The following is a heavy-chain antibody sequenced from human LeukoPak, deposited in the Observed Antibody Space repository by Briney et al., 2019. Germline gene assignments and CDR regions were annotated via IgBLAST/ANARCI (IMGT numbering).Heavy chain of an antibody. CDR1: GYTFTSYY. V-gene: IGHV1-46*01. D-gene: IGHD2-2*01. CDR2: INPSGGST. J-gene: IGHJ4*02. Sequence: ASVKVSCKASGYTFTSYYMHWVRQAPGQGLEWMGIINPSGGSTSYAQKFQGRVTMTRDTSTSTVYMELSSLRSEDTAVYYCARLRGRYCSSTSCYSPFDYWGQGTLVTVSS. CDR3: ARLRGRYCSSTSCYSPFDY.